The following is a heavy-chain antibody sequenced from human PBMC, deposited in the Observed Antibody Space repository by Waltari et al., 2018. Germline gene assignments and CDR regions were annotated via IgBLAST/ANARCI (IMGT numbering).Heavy chain of an antibody. CDR2: INHSGST. V-gene: IGHV4-34*01. D-gene: IGHD1-7*01. Sequence: QVQLQQWGAGLLKPSETLSLTCAVYGGSFSGYYWSWIRQPPGKGLEWIGEINHSGSTNYNPSLKSRVTISVDTSKNQFSLKLSSVTAADTAVYYCAKRGTRSSDIDYWGQGTLVTVSS. CDR3: AKRGTRSSDIDY. J-gene: IGHJ4*02. CDR1: GGSFSGYY.